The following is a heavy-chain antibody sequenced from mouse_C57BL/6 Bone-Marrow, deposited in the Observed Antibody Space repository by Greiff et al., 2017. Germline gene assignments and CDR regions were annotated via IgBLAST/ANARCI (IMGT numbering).Heavy chain of an antibody. Sequence: VQLQQPGAELVKPGASVTLSCKASGYTFTSYWMHWVKQRPGQGLEWIGMIHPNSGSTNYNEKFKSKATLTVDKSSSTAYMQLSSLTSEDSAVYYCASGIYYYGSSLAMDYWGQGTSVTVSS. CDR3: ASGIYYYGSSLAMDY. J-gene: IGHJ4*01. CDR2: IHPNSGST. V-gene: IGHV1-64*01. D-gene: IGHD1-1*01. CDR1: GYTFTSYW.